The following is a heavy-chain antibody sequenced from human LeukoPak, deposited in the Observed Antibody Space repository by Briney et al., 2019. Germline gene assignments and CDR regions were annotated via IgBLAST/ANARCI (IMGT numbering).Heavy chain of an antibody. CDR2: ISGSGCST. Sequence: GGSLRLSCAASGFTFCSYAMSCVPQAPGKGLEWVSSISGSGCSTYYADSVKGRFTISRDNSKNTLYLQMNSLRAEDTAVYYCAKGSIAVAGQFDYWGQGTLVTVSS. V-gene: IGHV3-23*01. CDR1: GFTFCSYA. CDR3: AKGSIAVAGQFDY. J-gene: IGHJ4*02. D-gene: IGHD6-19*01.